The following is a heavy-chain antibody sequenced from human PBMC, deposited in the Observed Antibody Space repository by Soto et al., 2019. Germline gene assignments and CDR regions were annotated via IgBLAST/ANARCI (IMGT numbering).Heavy chain of an antibody. CDR1: GFTVSSNY. V-gene: IGHV3-53*01. D-gene: IGHD6-6*01. J-gene: IGHJ6*02. Sequence: PGGSLRLSCAASGFTVSSNYMSWVRQAPGKGLEWVSVIYSGGITYYADSVKGRFTISRDNSKNTLYLQMNSLRAEDTAVYYCARPKYSSSSVDYYYYGMDVWGQGTPVTV. CDR2: IYSGGIT. CDR3: ARPKYSSSSVDYYYYGMDV.